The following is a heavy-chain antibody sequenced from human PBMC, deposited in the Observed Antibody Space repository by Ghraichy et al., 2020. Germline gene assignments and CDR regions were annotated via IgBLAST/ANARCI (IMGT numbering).Heavy chain of an antibody. Sequence: GGSLRLSCAASGFTFSSYWMSWVRQAPGKGLEWVANIKQDGSEKYYVDSVKGRFTISRDNAKNSLYLQMNSLRAEDTAVYYCARRSTKGYDAFDIWGQGTMVTVSS. J-gene: IGHJ3*02. CDR1: GFTFSSYW. D-gene: IGHD2-2*01. CDR3: ARRSTKGYDAFDI. V-gene: IGHV3-7*01. CDR2: IKQDGSEK.